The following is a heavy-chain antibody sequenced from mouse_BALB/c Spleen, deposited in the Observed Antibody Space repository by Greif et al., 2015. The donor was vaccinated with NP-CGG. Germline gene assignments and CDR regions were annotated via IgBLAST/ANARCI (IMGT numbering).Heavy chain of an antibody. Sequence: QVQLQQPGPELVKPGASVKISCKASGYTFTDYYINWVKQKPGQGLEWIGWIYPGSGNTKYNEKFKGKATLTVDTSSSTAYMQCSSMTSEDTAVYFGARKTGTEAMDYWGQGTSVTVSS. J-gene: IGHJ4*01. CDR1: GYTFTDYY. CDR2: IYPGSGNT. D-gene: IGHD4-1*01. CDR3: ARKTGTEAMDY. V-gene: IGHV1-84*02.